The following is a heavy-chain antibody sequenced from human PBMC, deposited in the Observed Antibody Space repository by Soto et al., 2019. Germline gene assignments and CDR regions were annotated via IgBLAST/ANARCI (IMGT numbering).Heavy chain of an antibody. CDR2: IVVGSGNT. Sequence: SVKVSCKASGFTFTSSAVQWVRQARGQRLEWIGWIVVGSGNTNYAQKFQERVTITRDMSTSTAYMELSSLRSEDTAVYYCPADTGIVGAPGAFDIWGQGTMVTVSS. V-gene: IGHV1-58*01. CDR1: GFTFTSSA. CDR3: PADTGIVGAPGAFDI. D-gene: IGHD1-26*01. J-gene: IGHJ3*02.